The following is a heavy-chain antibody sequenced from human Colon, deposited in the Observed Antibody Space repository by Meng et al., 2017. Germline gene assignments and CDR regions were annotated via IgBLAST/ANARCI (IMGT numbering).Heavy chain of an antibody. Sequence: QGQLVESGGGVVQPGSSLRLSCAASGFTISSYTMHWVRQAPGKGLEWVAVISYDGSNKYYADSVKGRFTISRDNSKNTLYLQMNSLRDEDTAVYYCARIVSGRYFDDWGQGTLVTASS. J-gene: IGHJ4*02. V-gene: IGHV3-30*01. CDR2: ISYDGSNK. CDR3: ARIVSGRYFDD. CDR1: GFTISSYT. D-gene: IGHD1-26*01.